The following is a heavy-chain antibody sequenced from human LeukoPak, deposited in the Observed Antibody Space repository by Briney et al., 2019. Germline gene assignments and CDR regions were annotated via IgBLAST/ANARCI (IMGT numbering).Heavy chain of an antibody. D-gene: IGHD3-3*01. Sequence: GGSLRLSCAASGFTFSSYAMSWVRQAPGRGLEWVSAISGSGGSTYYADSVKGRFTISRDNSKNTLYLQMNSLRAEDTAVYYCAKDQGITIFGVVGYFDYWGQGTLVTVSS. CDR1: GFTFSSYA. V-gene: IGHV3-23*01. CDR2: ISGSGGST. J-gene: IGHJ4*02. CDR3: AKDQGITIFGVVGYFDY.